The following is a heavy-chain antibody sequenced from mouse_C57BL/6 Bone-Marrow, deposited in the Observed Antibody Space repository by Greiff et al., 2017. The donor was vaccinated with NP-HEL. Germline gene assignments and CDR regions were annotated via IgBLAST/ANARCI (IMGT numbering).Heavy chain of an antibody. V-gene: IGHV5-4*01. J-gene: IGHJ2*01. CDR1: GFTFSSYA. CDR2: ISDGGSYT. Sequence: EVHLVESGGGLVKPGGSLKLSCAASGFTFSSYAMSWVRQTPEKRLEWVATISDGGSYTYYPDNVKGRFTISRDNAKNNLYLQMSHLKSEDTAMYYCAREILLGGNYFDYWGQGTTLTVSS. D-gene: IGHD1-1*01. CDR3: AREILLGGNYFDY.